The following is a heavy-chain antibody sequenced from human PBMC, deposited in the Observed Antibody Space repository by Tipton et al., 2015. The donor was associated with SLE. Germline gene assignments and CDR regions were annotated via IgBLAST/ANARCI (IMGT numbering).Heavy chain of an antibody. Sequence: TLSLTCNVSGGSVSNLYWSWIRQPPGKPLEWIGYIYYSGSTNYNPSLKSRVTISVDTSKNQFSLKLSSVTAADTAVYYCARDSREGSSSLIDAFDIWGQGTMVTVSS. V-gene: IGHV4-59*02. CDR1: GGSVSNLY. D-gene: IGHD6-6*01. CDR3: ARDSREGSSSLIDAFDI. J-gene: IGHJ3*02. CDR2: IYYSGST.